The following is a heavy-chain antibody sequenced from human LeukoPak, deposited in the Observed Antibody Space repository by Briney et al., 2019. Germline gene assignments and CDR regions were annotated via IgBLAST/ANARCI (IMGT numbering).Heavy chain of an antibody. J-gene: IGHJ6*02. D-gene: IGHD3-10*01. CDR3: ARDGHGSGTYNYYGMDV. CDR2: INPSGGST. Sequence: ASVKVSCKASGYTFTTYYMHWVRQAPGQGLEWMGIINPSGGSTTYAQKFQGRVTITRDTSTSTAYMEVSSLRSEDTAVYYCARDGHGSGTYNYYGMDVWGQGTTVTVSS. CDR1: GYTFTTYY. V-gene: IGHV1-46*01.